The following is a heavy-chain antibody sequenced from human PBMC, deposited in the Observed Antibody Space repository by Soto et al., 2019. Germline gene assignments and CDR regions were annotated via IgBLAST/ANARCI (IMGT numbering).Heavy chain of an antibody. Sequence: PGGSLRLSCAASGFTFSSYAMSWVRQAPGKGLEWVSAISGSGGSTYYADSVKGRFPISRDNSKNTLYRQMNSLRAEDTAVYYCAKRGDIVEVSRTFVGYGMDVWGQGTTVTVSS. V-gene: IGHV3-23*01. CDR3: AKRGDIVEVSRTFVGYGMDV. J-gene: IGHJ6*02. CDR2: ISGSGGST. D-gene: IGHD2-2*01. CDR1: GFTFSSYA.